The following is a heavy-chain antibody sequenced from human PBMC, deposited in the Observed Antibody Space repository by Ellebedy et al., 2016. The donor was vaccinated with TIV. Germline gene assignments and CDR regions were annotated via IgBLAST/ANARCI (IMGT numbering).Heavy chain of an antibody. CDR3: AKGAIWFGAFGMDV. D-gene: IGHD3-10*01. CDR1: GYTFTGYY. CDR2: INPDTGDT. J-gene: IGHJ6*02. V-gene: IGHV1-2*02. Sequence: ASVKVSCKASGYTFTGYYMHWVRQAPGQGLAWMGWINPDTGDTNYAQKFQGRLTMTRSTSISTAYMELTGLRSDDTPVYYCAKGAIWFGAFGMDVWGHGTAVTVSS.